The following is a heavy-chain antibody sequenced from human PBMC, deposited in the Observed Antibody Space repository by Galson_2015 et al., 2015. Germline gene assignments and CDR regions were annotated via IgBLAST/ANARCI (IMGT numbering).Heavy chain of an antibody. D-gene: IGHD3-16*01. CDR1: GYIFTSYF. Sequence: SVKVSCKASGYIFTSYFMHWVRQAPGQGLEWMGVINPNDGSTSYPQKFQGTVTMTRDTSTSTVYMELSSLRSEDTAVYYCARENRGWGKKDFDYWGQGTLVTVSS. J-gene: IGHJ4*02. V-gene: IGHV1-46*01. CDR3: ARENRGWGKKDFDY. CDR2: INPNDGST.